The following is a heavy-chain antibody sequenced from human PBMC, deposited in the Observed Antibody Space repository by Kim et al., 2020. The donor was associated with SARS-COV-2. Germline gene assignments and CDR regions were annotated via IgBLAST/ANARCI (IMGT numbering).Heavy chain of an antibody. CDR2: ISSSGHT. D-gene: IGHD5-12*01. CDR1: GFSFSDNY. V-gene: IGHV3-11*06. CDR3: ARDRDGYNSFDC. Sequence: GGSLRLSCATSGFSFSDNYMTWIRQAPGQGLEWLSDISSSGHTSYTDSVKGRFTISRDNAKKSVHLQMNSLRVEDTAVYYCARDRDGYNSFDCWGQGTLVTVSS. J-gene: IGHJ4*02.